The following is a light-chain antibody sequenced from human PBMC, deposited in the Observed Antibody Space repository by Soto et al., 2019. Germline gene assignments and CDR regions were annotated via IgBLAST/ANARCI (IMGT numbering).Light chain of an antibody. CDR1: QSIRNY. Sequence: DIQMTQSPSSLSASVGDRVTISCRASQSIRNYVSWYQQKPGTAPKLLIRAASTLQIGVPSRLSGSGSGTDFTLTISSLQIEDFATYFCQQTDSNPQTFGQGTNVEI. J-gene: IGKJ1*01. CDR3: QQTDSNPQT. CDR2: AAS. V-gene: IGKV1-39*01.